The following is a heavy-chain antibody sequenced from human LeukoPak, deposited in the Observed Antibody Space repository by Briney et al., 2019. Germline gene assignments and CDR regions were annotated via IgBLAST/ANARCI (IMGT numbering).Heavy chain of an antibody. J-gene: IGHJ4*02. CDR2: IYSGGST. V-gene: IGHV3-53*01. D-gene: IGHD2-8*01. CDR1: GFTVSSNY. CDR3: ARDGRMRALDY. Sequence: GGSLRLSCAASGFTVSSNYMSWVRQAPGKGLEWVSVIYSGGSTYYADSVKGRFTISRDNSKNTLYLQMNSLRAEDTAVYYCARDGRMRALDYWGQGTLVTVSS.